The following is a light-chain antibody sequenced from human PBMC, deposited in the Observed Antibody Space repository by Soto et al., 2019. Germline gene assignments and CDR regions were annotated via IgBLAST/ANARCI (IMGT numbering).Light chain of an antibody. CDR1: QGIRND. CDR3: LQHNSYPPT. Sequence: DIQMTHSPSSLSASVGDRVTITCRASQGIRNDLSWYQQKPGKAPKRLIYTASSLQSGIPSRFSGSGSGTEFTLRISSLQPEDFATYYCLQHNSYPPTFGGGTKVEIK. V-gene: IGKV1-17*01. CDR2: TAS. J-gene: IGKJ4*01.